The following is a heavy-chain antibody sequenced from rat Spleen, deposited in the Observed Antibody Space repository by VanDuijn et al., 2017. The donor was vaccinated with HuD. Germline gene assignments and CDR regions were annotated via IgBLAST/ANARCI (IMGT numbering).Heavy chain of an antibody. J-gene: IGHJ4*01. D-gene: IGHD1-1*01. CDR2: INSAGST. V-gene: IGHV3-3*01. CDR1: GYSITSSYR. Sequence: EVQLQESGPGLVKPSQSLSLTCSVTGYSITSSYRWNWIRKFPGNKLEWMGYINSAGSTNYNPSLKSRISITRDTSKNQFFLQVNSVTTEDTATYYCARSYSGDGYYVMDAWGQGASVTVSS. CDR3: ARSYSGDGYYVMDA.